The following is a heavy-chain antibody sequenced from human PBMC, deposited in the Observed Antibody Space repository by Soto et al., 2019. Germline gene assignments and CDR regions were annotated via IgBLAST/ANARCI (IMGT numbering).Heavy chain of an antibody. CDR1: GYTFTSYA. J-gene: IGHJ6*02. CDR2: IKAGNGNT. CDR3: ARVGYDFWSGYYPYGMDV. D-gene: IGHD3-3*01. V-gene: IGHV1-3*01. Sequence: ASVKVSCKASGYTFTSYAMHWVRQAPGQRLERMGWIKAGNGNTKYSQKFQGRVTITRDTSASTAYMELSSLRSEDTAVYYCARVGYDFWSGYYPYGMDVWGQGTTVTVSS.